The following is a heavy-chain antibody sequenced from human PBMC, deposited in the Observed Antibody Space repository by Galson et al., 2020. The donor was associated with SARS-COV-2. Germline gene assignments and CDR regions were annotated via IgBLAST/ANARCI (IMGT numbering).Heavy chain of an antibody. CDR3: ARQGVNMVVLVTVPVWYFDL. Sequence: SETLSLTCTVSGYSVSTTNYWGWVRQPPGRGLAWIGSVYPSGTTYYNPSLKSRVTISVDTSKNQFSLRLDSVTAADTALYYCARQGVNMVVLVTVPVWYFDLWGLGTLVTVSS. D-gene: IGHD3-22*01. CDR1: GYSVSTTNY. CDR2: VYPSGTT. V-gene: IGHV4-38-2*02. J-gene: IGHJ2*01.